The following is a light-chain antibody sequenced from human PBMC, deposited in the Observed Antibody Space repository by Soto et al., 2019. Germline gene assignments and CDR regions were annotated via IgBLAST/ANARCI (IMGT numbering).Light chain of an antibody. V-gene: IGKV1-17*03. CDR1: QGINSY. Sequence: DIQMTQSPSAMSASVGDRVTITCRASQGINSYLAWFQQKPGKVPKRLIYAASNLESGVPSRFSGRGSGTEFTPTINSLQPEDFATYFRLQYSGYVPTFGGGTKVDIK. CDR2: AAS. CDR3: LQYSGYVPT. J-gene: IGKJ4*01.